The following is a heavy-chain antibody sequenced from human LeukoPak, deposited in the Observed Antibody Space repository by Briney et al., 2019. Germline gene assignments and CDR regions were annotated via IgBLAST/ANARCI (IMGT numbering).Heavy chain of an antibody. CDR2: INNDGSNT. CDR1: GFTFSSYW. Sequence: GGSLRLSCAASGFTFSSYWMHWVRQAPGKGPVWVSRINNDGSNTNYADSVKGRFTISRDNAKNTLYRQMNSLRAEDTAVYYCGRLAMIRGVIVDYWGQGTLVTVSS. D-gene: IGHD3-10*01. J-gene: IGHJ4*02. CDR3: GRLAMIRGVIVDY. V-gene: IGHV3-74*01.